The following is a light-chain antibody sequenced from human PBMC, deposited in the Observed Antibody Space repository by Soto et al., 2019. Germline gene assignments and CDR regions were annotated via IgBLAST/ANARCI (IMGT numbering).Light chain of an antibody. CDR3: QVWHIISDHVV. V-gene: IGLV3-21*02. J-gene: IGLJ2*01. CDR2: GDS. Sequence: SYELTQPPSVSVAPGQTARITCEGNNIGSKSVHWYQQKPGQAPVLVVYGDSDRPSGTPERFSGSDSGNTATLTIGGVEAGDEADYYCQVWHIISDHVVFGGVTKLTVL. CDR1: NIGSKS.